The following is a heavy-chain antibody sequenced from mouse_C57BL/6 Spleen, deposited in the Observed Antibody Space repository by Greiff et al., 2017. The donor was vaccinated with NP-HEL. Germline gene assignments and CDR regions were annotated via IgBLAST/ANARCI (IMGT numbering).Heavy chain of an antibody. V-gene: IGHV1-63*01. Sequence: VKLQQSGAELVRPGTSVKMSCKASGYTFTNYWIGWVKQRPGHGLEWIGDIYPGGGDTNYNEKFKGKATLTADKSSSTAYMQFSSLTSEDSAIYYCARQLHGSSYWYFDVWGTGTTVTVSS. D-gene: IGHD1-1*01. CDR3: ARQLHGSSYWYFDV. CDR2: IYPGGGDT. CDR1: GYTFTNYW. J-gene: IGHJ1*03.